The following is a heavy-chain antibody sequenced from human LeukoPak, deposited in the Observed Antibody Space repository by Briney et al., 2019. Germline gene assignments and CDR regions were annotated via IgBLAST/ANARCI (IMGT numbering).Heavy chain of an antibody. V-gene: IGHV3-7*01. J-gene: IGHJ3*02. CDR2: INQDGSEK. CDR1: GFTFSTHW. Sequence: PGGSLRLSCAASGFTFSTHWMTWVRQAPGRGLEWVANINQDGSEKYHVDSVKGRFTISRDNAKNALYLQMNSPRAEDTALYYCARDGDYYDSRGDAFDIWGQGAMVTVAS. CDR3: ARDGDYYDSRGDAFDI. D-gene: IGHD3-22*01.